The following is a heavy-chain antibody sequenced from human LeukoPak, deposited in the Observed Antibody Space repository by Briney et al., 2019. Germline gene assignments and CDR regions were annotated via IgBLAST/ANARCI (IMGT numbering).Heavy chain of an antibody. Sequence: GASVKVSCKASGYTFTDYYMHWVQQAPGKGLEWMGRVDPEDGETIYAEKFQGRVTITADTSTDTAYMELSSLRSEDTAVYYCATDREYCSSTSCHSLCDYWGQGTLVTVSS. D-gene: IGHD2-2*01. CDR3: ATDREYCSSTSCHSLCDY. CDR2: VDPEDGET. CDR1: GYTFTDYY. J-gene: IGHJ4*02. V-gene: IGHV1-69-2*01.